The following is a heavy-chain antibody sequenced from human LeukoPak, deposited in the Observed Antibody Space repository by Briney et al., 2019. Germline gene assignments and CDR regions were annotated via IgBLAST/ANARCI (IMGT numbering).Heavy chain of an antibody. CDR2: INPSGGST. D-gene: IGHD3-3*01. CDR1: GYTFTSYY. Sequence: WASVKVSCKASGYTFTSYYMHWVRQASGQGLEWMGIINPSGGSTSYAQKFQGRVTMTRDTSTSTVYMELSSLRSEDTAVYYCARGTYYDFWSGYPDVWGQGTTVTVSS. J-gene: IGHJ6*02. V-gene: IGHV1-46*01. CDR3: ARGTYYDFWSGYPDV.